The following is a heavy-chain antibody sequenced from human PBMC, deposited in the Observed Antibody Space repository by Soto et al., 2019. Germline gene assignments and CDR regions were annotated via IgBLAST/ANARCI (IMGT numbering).Heavy chain of an antibody. D-gene: IGHD5-18*01. CDR3: ASAVDTAMVTSYYGMDV. J-gene: IGHJ6*02. CDR2: INPSGGST. Sequence: GASVKVSCKASGYTFTSYYMHWVRQAPGQGLEWMGIINPSGGSTSYAQKLQGRVTMTRDTSTSTVYMELSSLRSEDTAVYYCASAVDTAMVTSYYGMDVWGQGTTVTVSS. CDR1: GYTFTSYY. V-gene: IGHV1-46*01.